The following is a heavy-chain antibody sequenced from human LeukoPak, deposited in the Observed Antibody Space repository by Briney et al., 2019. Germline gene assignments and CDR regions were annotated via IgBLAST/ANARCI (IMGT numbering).Heavy chain of an antibody. Sequence: ASVKVSCKASGYTFTGYYMHWVRQAPGQGLEWMGWINPNSGGTNYAQQFQGRVTMTRDTSISTAYMELSRLRSDDTAVYYCARGAIVAVPAVHGYWGQGTLVTVSS. J-gene: IGHJ4*02. CDR1: GYTFTGYY. CDR2: INPNSGGT. V-gene: IGHV1-2*02. CDR3: ARGAIVAVPAVHGY. D-gene: IGHD2-2*01.